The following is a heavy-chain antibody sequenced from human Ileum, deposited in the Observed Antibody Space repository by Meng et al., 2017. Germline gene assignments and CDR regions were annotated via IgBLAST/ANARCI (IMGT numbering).Heavy chain of an antibody. Sequence: QFTLKEYVPTLVKPTQTPTLTCTFSGFSLSTSGVRVGWIRQPPGKALEWLALIYWDDDKRYSPSLKSRLTITKDTSKNQVVLTMTNMDPVDTATYYCAHRGEQHDYWGQGTLVTVSS. CDR1: GFSLSTSGVR. V-gene: IGHV2-5*02. J-gene: IGHJ4*02. CDR3: AHRGEQHDY. CDR2: IYWDDDK. D-gene: IGHD6-13*01.